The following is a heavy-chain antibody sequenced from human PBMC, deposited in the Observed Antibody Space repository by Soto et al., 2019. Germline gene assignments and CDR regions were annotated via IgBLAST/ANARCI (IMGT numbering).Heavy chain of an antibody. CDR1: GGTFSSYT. J-gene: IGHJ6*03. CDR2: IIPILGIA. V-gene: IGHV1-69*02. CDR3: ARGTTSEYYYYYYMDV. D-gene: IGHD1-1*01. Sequence: QVQLVQSGAEVKKPGSSVKVSCKASGGTFSSYTISWVRQAPGQGLEWMGRIIPILGIANYPQKFQGRVTITADKSTSTAYMELSSLRSEDTAVYYCARGTTSEYYYYYYMDVWGKGTTVTVSS.